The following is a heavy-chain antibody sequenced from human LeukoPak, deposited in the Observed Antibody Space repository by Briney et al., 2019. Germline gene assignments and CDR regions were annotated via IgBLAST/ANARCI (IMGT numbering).Heavy chain of an antibody. J-gene: IGHJ4*02. CDR2: ISGSGGST. CDR1: GFTFSSYA. CDR3: AKSHSGWYFSMGY. D-gene: IGHD6-19*01. V-gene: IGHV3-23*01. Sequence: PGGSLRLSCAASGFTFSSYAMSWVRQAPGKGLEWVSAISGSGGSTYYADSVKGRFTISRDNSKNTLYLQMNILRAEDTAVYYCAKSHSGWYFSMGYWGQGTLVTVSS.